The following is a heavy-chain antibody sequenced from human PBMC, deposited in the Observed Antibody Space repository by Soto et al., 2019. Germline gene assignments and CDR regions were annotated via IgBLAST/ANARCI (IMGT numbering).Heavy chain of an antibody. D-gene: IGHD2-15*01. J-gene: IGHJ5*02. CDR3: AKVPSAVASTPWFDP. V-gene: IGHV3-23*01. CDR2: ISGSAGST. Sequence: HPGGSLRLSCAASGFTFSSYAMNWFRQGPGKGLEWVSTISGSAGSTYYADSVKGRFTISRDNSKNTLYLQMDSLSVEDTAMYYCAKVPSAVASTPWFDPWGQGTLVTVSS. CDR1: GFTFSSYA.